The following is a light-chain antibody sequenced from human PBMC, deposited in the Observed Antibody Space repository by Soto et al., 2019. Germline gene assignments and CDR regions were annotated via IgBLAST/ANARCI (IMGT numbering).Light chain of an antibody. J-gene: IGKJ5*01. V-gene: IGKV3-15*01. Sequence: EIVMTQSPATLSVSPGERATLSFRASQSVSSNLAWYQQKPGQAPRLLIYGASTRATGIPARFSGSGSGTEFTLTISSLQSEDFAVYYCQQHNNWPPITFGKGTQLEIK. CDR1: QSVSSN. CDR3: QQHNNWPPIT. CDR2: GAS.